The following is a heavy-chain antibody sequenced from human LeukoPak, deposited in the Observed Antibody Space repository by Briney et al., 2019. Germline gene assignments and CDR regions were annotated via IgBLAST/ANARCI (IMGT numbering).Heavy chain of an antibody. J-gene: IGHJ4*02. D-gene: IGHD1-1*01. CDR3: ARLYNWNDGFDY. V-gene: IGHV4-59*08. CDR1: GGSISSCY. CDR2: IYYSGST. Sequence: SETLSLTCTVSGGSISSCYWSGIRQPPGKGLEWIGYIYYSGSTNYNPSPKSRVPISVDTSKNHFSLKLSSVTAADTAVYYCARLYNWNDGFDYWGQGTLVTVSS.